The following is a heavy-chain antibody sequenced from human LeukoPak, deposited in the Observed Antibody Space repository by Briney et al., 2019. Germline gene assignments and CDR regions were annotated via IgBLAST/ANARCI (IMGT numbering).Heavy chain of an antibody. Sequence: ASVKVSCTTSGYTFTNYAIHWVRQAPGQRLEWMGWINAGNGDTKYSQKFQDRVTITRDTSASTACMELSSLRSEDTAVYYCVRGYIAVAGIFVYWGQGTLVTVSS. CDR3: VRGYIAVAGIFVY. J-gene: IGHJ4*02. V-gene: IGHV1-3*01. D-gene: IGHD6-19*01. CDR1: GYTFTNYA. CDR2: INAGNGDT.